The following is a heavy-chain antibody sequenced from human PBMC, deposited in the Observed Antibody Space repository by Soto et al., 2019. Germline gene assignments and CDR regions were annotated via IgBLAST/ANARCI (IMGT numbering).Heavy chain of an antibody. CDR1: GYTFTSYD. CDR2: INPNRGNT. V-gene: IGHV1-8*01. D-gene: IGHD3-10*01. J-gene: IGHJ6*02. CDR3: AGEGVRGMAV. Sequence: QVQRVQSGAEVKKPGASVKVSCKASGYTFTSYDINWVRQATGQGLEWMGWINPNRGNTGYAQTFQGGVTMTRNTCIRRAYTALTSLRSEETEVYYGAGEGVRGMAVWGQGTTVTVSS.